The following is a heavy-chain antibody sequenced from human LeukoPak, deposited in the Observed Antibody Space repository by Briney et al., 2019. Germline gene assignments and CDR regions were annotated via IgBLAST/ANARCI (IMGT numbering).Heavy chain of an antibody. CDR2: ISSSGSTI. D-gene: IGHD5-12*01. Sequence: PGGSLRLSCAASGFTFSDYYMSWLRQAPGQGLEWVSHISSSGSTIYYADSVKGRFTISRDNAKNSLYLQMNSLRAEDTAVYYCARDSSGYDIFDYWGRGTLVTVSS. V-gene: IGHV3-11*01. CDR3: ARDSSGYDIFDY. CDR1: GFTFSDYY. J-gene: IGHJ4*02.